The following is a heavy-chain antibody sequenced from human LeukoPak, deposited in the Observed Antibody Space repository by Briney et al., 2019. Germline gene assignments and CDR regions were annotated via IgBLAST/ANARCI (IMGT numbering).Heavy chain of an antibody. CDR1: GGSFSCCH. CDR2: IYYTGST. V-gene: IGHV4-59*08. J-gene: IGHJ3*02. CDR3: ARHGQNHGFDI. Sequence: PSDTLSLTYTVSGGSFSCCHWSCIRQPPGKALEWIGYIYYTGSTNCNPSLKSRVTISIDTSKNQFSLKLSSVTAADTAVYYCARHGQNHGFDIWGQGTMVTVSS.